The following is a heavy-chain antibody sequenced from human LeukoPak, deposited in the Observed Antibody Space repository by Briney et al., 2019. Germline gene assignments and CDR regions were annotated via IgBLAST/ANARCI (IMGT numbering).Heavy chain of an antibody. D-gene: IGHD6-13*01. V-gene: IGHV1-2*02. CDR3: ARVSSSSWYEIYFDY. CDR1: GYTFTGYY. Sequence: ASVKVSFKASGYTFTGYYMHWVRQAPGQGPEWMGWINPNSGGTNYAQKFQGRVTMTRDTSISTAYMELSRLRSDDTAVYYCARVSSSSWYEIYFDYWGQGTLVTVSS. J-gene: IGHJ4*02. CDR2: INPNSGGT.